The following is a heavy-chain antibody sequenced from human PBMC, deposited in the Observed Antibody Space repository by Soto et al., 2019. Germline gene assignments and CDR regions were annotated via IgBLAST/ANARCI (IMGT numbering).Heavy chain of an antibody. Sequence: GGSLILSCAASGFTFSSYAMSWVRQAPGKGLEWVSAISGSGGSTYYADSVKGRFTISRDNSKNTLYLQMNSLRAEDTAVYYCAKDREYCSGGSCYYYYMDVWGKGTTVTVSS. V-gene: IGHV3-23*01. CDR2: ISGSGGST. CDR3: AKDREYCSGGSCYYYYMDV. D-gene: IGHD2-15*01. J-gene: IGHJ6*03. CDR1: GFTFSSYA.